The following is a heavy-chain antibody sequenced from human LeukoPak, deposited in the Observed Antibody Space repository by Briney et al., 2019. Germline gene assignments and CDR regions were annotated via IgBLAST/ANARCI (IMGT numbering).Heavy chain of an antibody. CDR2: IYYSGST. V-gene: IGHV4-31*03. CDR1: GGSISSGGYY. J-gene: IGHJ4*02. D-gene: IGHD3-9*01. Sequence: SETLSLTCTVSGGSISSGGYYWSWIRQHPGKGLEWIGYIYYSGSTYYNPSLKSRVTISVDTSKNQFSLKLSSVTAADTAVYYCARGLRYFDWLLSHYFDYWGQGTLVTVSS. CDR3: ARGLRYFDWLLSHYFDY.